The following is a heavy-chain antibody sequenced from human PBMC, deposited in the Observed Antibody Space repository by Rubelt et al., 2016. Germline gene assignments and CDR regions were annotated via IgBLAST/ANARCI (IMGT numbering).Heavy chain of an antibody. Sequence: HWVRQAPGKGLEWVSGISWNSGSIGYADSVKGRFTISRDNAKNSLYLQMNSLRAADTAVYYCARGRRVVVVPAARGGWFDPWGQGTLVTVSS. J-gene: IGHJ5*02. D-gene: IGHD2-2*01. CDR3: ARGRRVVVVPAARGGWFDP. V-gene: IGHV3-9*01. CDR2: ISWNSGSI.